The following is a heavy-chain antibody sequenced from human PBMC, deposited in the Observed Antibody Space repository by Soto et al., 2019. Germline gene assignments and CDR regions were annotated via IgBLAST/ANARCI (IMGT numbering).Heavy chain of an antibody. D-gene: IGHD1-1*01. Sequence: GGSLRLSCAASGFAFSSYEMNWVRQAPGKGLEWVAPISRSGITIYYADSLKGRVTISRDNAKNSLYLQMDSLRAEDTAIYYCAREELDYWGQGTLVTVSS. V-gene: IGHV3-48*03. CDR3: AREELDY. CDR2: ISRSGITI. CDR1: GFAFSSYE. J-gene: IGHJ4*02.